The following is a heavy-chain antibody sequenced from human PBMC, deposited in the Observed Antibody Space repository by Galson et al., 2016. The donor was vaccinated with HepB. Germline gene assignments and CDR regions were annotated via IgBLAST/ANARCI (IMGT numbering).Heavy chain of an antibody. J-gene: IGHJ3*02. CDR1: GFTFSSHA. V-gene: IGHV3-23*01. D-gene: IGHD2-15*01. Sequence: SLRLSCAASGFTFSSHAMAWVRQAPGKGLEWVSGISPSGDTISYAGSVKSRFTISRDNAKNTLILQMNSLKAEDTALYYCPKDYIGTLPEAFDIWGQGTMVTVSS. CDR2: ISPSGDTI. CDR3: PKDYIGTLPEAFDI.